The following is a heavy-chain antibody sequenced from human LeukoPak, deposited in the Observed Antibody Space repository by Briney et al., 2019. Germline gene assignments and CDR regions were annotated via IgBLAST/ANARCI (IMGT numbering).Heavy chain of an antibody. CDR1: GFTFSSYE. J-gene: IGHJ6*03. CDR2: ITGSGRTI. V-gene: IGHV3-48*03. CDR3: ARVIVGATTGYYYYYMDV. D-gene: IGHD1-26*01. Sequence: GGSLRLSCAASGFTFSSYEMNWVRQAPGKGLEWVAYITGSGRTIFYADSVKGRFTISRDSAKNSLYLQMNSLRAEDTAVYYCARVIVGATTGYYYYYMDVWGKGTTVTVSS.